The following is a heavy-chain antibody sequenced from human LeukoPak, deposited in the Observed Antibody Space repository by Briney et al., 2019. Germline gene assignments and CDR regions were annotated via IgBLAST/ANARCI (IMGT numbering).Heavy chain of an antibody. Sequence: SETLSLTCTVSGGSISSYYWSWIRQPPGKGLEWIGYIYYSGSTNYNPSLKSRVTISVDTSKNQFSLKLSSVTAADTAVYYCARGGAGYSGYGNAFDIWGQGTMVTVTS. CDR1: GGSISSYY. J-gene: IGHJ3*02. CDR3: ARGGAGYSGYGNAFDI. D-gene: IGHD5-12*01. CDR2: IYYSGST. V-gene: IGHV4-59*08.